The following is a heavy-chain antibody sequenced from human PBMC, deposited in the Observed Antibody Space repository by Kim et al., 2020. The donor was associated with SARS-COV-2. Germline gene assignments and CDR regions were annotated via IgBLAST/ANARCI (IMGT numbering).Heavy chain of an antibody. CDR3: ERDKGGYCSSTSCYEGSWFDP. D-gene: IGHD2-2*01. CDR1: GYTFTSYA. V-gene: IGHV7-4-1*02. Sequence: ASVKVSCKASGYTFTSYAMNWVRQAPGQGLEWMGWINTNTGNPTYAQGFTGRFVFSLDTSVSTAYLQISSLKAEDTAVYYCERDKGGYCSSTSCYEGSWFDPWGQGTLVTVSS. CDR2: INTNTGNP. J-gene: IGHJ5*02.